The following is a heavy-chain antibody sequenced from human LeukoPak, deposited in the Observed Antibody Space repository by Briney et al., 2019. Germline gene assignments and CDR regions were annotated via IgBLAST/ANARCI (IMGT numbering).Heavy chain of an antibody. CDR2: IFHSGSA. V-gene: IGHV4-38-2*02. CDR3: ARVGSSSGYLKWFDP. J-gene: IGHJ5*02. Sequence: PSETLSLTCTVSGYSISSGYSWGWIRQPPGKGLEWIGSIFHSGSAYYNPSLKSRVTISVDTSKNQFSLNLSSVTAADTAVYYCARVGSSSGYLKWFDPWGQGTLVTVSS. D-gene: IGHD3-22*01. CDR1: GYSISSGYS.